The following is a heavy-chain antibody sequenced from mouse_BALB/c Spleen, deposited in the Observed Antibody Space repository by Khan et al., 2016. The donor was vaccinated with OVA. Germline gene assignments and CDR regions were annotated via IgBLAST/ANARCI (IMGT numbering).Heavy chain of an antibody. J-gene: IGHJ3*01. CDR3: TGVLAY. Sequence: QIQLVQSGAELVRPGASVTLSCKASGYTFTDYEMHWVKQTPVHGLEWIGAIDPETGGTAYNQKFKGKATLTADKSSSTAYMELRSLTSEDSAVYYCTGVLAYWGQGTLVTVSA. CDR2: IDPETGGT. CDR1: GYTFTDYE. V-gene: IGHV1-15*01.